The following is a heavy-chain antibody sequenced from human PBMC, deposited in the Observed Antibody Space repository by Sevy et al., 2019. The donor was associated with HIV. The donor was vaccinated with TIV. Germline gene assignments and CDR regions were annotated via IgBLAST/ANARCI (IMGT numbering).Heavy chain of an antibody. Sequence: SETLSLTCAVHGGSFSGYYWNWIRQPPGKGLEWIGEINHSGSTNYNTSLKSRDTISVDTSKNQFSLKLSSVTAADTAVYYCARSPPIVVVPGAPSWFDPWGQGTLVTVSS. CDR3: ARSPPIVVVPGAPSWFDP. CDR2: INHSGST. J-gene: IGHJ5*02. CDR1: GGSFSGYY. V-gene: IGHV4-34*01. D-gene: IGHD2-2*01.